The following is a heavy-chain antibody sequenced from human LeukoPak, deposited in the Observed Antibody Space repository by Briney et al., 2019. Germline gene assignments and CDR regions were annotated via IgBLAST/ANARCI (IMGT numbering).Heavy chain of an antibody. CDR2: INHSGST. V-gene: IGHV4-34*01. J-gene: IGHJ4*02. D-gene: IGHD3-10*01. CDR1: GGSFSGYY. Sequence: SETLSLTCAVYGGSFSGYYWSWIRQPPGKGLEWIGEINHSGSTNYNPSLKSRVTISVDTSKNQFSLKLSSVTAADTAVYYSARGRSLLWFGHIDYWGQGTLVTVSS. CDR3: ARGRSLLWFGHIDY.